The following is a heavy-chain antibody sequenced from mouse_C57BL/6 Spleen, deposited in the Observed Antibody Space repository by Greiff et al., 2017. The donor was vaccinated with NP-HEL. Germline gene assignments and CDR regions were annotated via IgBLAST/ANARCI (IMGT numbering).Heavy chain of an antibody. J-gene: IGHJ3*01. Sequence: DVKLQESGTVLARPGASVKMSCKTSGYTFTSYWMHWVKQRPGQGLEWIGAIYPGNSDTSYNQKFKGKAKLTAVTSASTAYMELSSLTNEDSAVYYCSYYSNYAWFAYWGQGTLVTVSA. CDR1: GYTFTSYW. CDR3: SYYSNYAWFAY. D-gene: IGHD2-5*01. CDR2: IYPGNSDT. V-gene: IGHV1-5*01.